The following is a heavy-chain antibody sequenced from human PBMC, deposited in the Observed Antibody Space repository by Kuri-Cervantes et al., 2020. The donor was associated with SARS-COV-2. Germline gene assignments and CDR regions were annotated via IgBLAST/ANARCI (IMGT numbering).Heavy chain of an antibody. CDR2: ISYDGSNK. J-gene: IGHJ5*02. CDR1: GFTFSSYA. V-gene: IGHV3-30*09. D-gene: IGHD4-17*01. Sequence: SLKISCAASGFTFSSYAMHWVRQAPGKGLEWVAVISYDGSNKYYADSVKGRFAISRDNSKNTLYLQMNSLRAEDTAVYYCASLTVTPWGQGTLVTVSS. CDR3: ASLTVTP.